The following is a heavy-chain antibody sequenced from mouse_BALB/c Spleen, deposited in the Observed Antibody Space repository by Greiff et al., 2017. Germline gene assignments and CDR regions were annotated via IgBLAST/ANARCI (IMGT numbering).Heavy chain of an antibody. CDR1: GYTFTSYW. CDR2: INPSTGYT. V-gene: IGHV1-4*01. D-gene: IGHD4-1*02. CDR3: ARSTGTWFAY. Sequence: QVQLQQSGTVLARPGASVKMSCKASGYTFTSYWMHWVKQRPGQGLEWIGYINPSTGYTEYNQKFKDKATLTADKSSSTAYMQLSSLTSEDSAVYYCARSTGTWFAYWGQGTLVTVSA. J-gene: IGHJ3*01.